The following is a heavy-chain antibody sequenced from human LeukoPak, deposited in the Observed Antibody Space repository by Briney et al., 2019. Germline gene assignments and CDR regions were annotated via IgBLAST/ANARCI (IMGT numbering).Heavy chain of an antibody. CDR1: GFTFSSYW. Sequence: GGSLRLSCAASGFTFSSYWMSWVRQAPGKGLEWVANIKQDGSEKYYVDSVKGRFTISRDNAKNSLYLQMNSLRAEDTAVYYCARDLTTMVQGVIITAHFVYWGQGTLVTVSS. D-gene: IGHD3-10*01. CDR3: ARDLTTMVQGVIITAHFVY. V-gene: IGHV3-7*01. J-gene: IGHJ4*02. CDR2: IKQDGSEK.